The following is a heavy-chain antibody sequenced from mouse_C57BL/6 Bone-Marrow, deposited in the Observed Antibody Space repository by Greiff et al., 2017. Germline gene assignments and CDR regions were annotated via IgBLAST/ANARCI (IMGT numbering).Heavy chain of an antibody. CDR3: ARGGPWFAY. CDR1: GYTFTDYY. Sequence: LVKPGASVKISCKASGYTFTDYYMNWVKQSHGKSLEWIGDINPNNGGTSYNQKFKGKATLTVDKSSSTAYMELRSLTSEYSAVYYCARGGPWFAYWGQGTLVTVSA. CDR2: INPNNGGT. J-gene: IGHJ3*01. V-gene: IGHV1-26*01.